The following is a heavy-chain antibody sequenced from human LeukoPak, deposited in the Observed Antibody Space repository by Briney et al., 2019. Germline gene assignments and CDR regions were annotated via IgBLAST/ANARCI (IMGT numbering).Heavy chain of an antibody. J-gene: IGHJ4*02. D-gene: IGHD3-22*01. CDR2: ISSSSSYI. CDR3: ARGPGDSSGYYLYYYFDY. V-gene: IGHV3-21*01. Sequence: PGGSLRLSCAASGFTFSSYSMNWVRQAPGKGLEWVSSISSSSSYIYYADSVKGRFTISRDNAKNSLYLQMNSLRAEDTAVYYCARGPGDSSGYYLYYYFDYWGQGTLVTVSS. CDR1: GFTFSSYS.